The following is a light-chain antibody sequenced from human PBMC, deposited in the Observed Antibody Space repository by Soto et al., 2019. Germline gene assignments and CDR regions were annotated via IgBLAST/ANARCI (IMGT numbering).Light chain of an antibody. CDR2: DAS. CDR3: QQRSNWPLT. CDR1: QSISSY. Sequence: EILLTQSPAPLSLSPGERATLSCSASQSISSYLAWYQQKPGQAPRLLIYDASNRATGIPARFSGSGSGTDFTLSISSLEPEDFAVYYWQQRSNWPLTFGGGTKVEIK. J-gene: IGKJ4*01. V-gene: IGKV3-11*01.